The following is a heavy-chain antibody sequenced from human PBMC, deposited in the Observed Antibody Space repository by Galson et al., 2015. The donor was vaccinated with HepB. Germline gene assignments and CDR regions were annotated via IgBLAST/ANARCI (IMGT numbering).Heavy chain of an antibody. D-gene: IGHD2-21*02. Sequence: SVKVSCKASGYTFSDYGISWVRQAPGQGLEWMGWISAYNGNTNYAQKFQGRVTMTTDTSTSTAYMEVRSLRSDDTAVYYCARGPGRSPDEGDTFVRFDPWGQGAPVTVSS. CDR3: ARGPGRSPDEGDTFVRFDP. CDR2: ISAYNGNT. V-gene: IGHV1-18*01. CDR1: GYTFSDYG. J-gene: IGHJ5*02.